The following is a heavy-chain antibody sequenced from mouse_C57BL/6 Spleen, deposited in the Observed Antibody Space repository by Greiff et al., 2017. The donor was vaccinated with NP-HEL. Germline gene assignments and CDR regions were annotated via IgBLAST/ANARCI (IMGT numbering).Heavy chain of an antibody. CDR2: ISNLAYSI. J-gene: IGHJ1*03. Sequence: EVQVVESGGGLVQPGGSLKLSCAASGFTFSDYGMAWVRQAPRKGPEWVAFISNLAYSIYYADTVTGRFTISRENAKNTLYLEMSSLRSEDTAMYYCARQDYGSSGFDVWGTGTTVTVSS. CDR1: GFTFSDYG. V-gene: IGHV5-15*01. CDR3: ARQDYGSSGFDV. D-gene: IGHD1-1*01.